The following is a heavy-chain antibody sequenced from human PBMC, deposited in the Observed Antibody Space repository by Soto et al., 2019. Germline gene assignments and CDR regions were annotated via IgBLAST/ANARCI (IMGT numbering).Heavy chain of an antibody. CDR2: IYYSGGT. Sequence: QVQLQESGPGLVRPSGPLSLTCAVSGDSINSNYCWTWFRQPPGKGLEWIAEIYYSGGTSYNPSLKSRVTISMDKSKNQFSLNLTSVTAADTAMYYCARDTGWGLGYWGQGTLVTVSS. V-gene: IGHV4-4*02. D-gene: IGHD6-19*01. J-gene: IGHJ4*02. CDR3: ARDTGWGLGY. CDR1: GDSINSNYC.